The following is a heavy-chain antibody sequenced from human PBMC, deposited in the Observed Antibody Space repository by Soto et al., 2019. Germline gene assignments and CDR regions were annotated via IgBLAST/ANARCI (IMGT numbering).Heavy chain of an antibody. CDR3: AKGGYSYGWPYYYYGMDV. Sequence: GSLRLSCAASGFTFSSYAMSWVRQAPGKGLEWVSAISGSGGSTYYADSVKGRFTISRDNSKNTLYLQMNSLRAEDTAVYYCAKGGYSYGWPYYYYGMDVWGQGTTVTVSS. CDR2: ISGSGGST. CDR1: GFTFSSYA. V-gene: IGHV3-23*01. D-gene: IGHD5-18*01. J-gene: IGHJ6*02.